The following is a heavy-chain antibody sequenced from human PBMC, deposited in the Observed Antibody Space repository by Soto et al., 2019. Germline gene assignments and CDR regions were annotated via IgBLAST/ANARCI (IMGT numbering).Heavy chain of an antibody. J-gene: IGHJ5*02. D-gene: IGHD5-18*01. CDR1: GYTFTNND. CDR2: MNPGSGDT. Sequence: ASVKVSCKASGYTFTNNDVTWVRQATGQGLEWMGWMNPGSGDTGYAQKFQGRVTMTRNVSIATAYMELSSLRSEDTAIYYCARMASFGSLNWFDPWGQGTLVTVSS. V-gene: IGHV1-8*01. CDR3: ARMASFGSLNWFDP.